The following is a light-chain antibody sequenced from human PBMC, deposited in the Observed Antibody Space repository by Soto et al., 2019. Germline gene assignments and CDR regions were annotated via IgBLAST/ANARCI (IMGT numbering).Light chain of an antibody. V-gene: IGKV1-6*01. CDR2: AAS. J-gene: IGKJ3*01. CDR3: LQDYSYPST. CDR1: QGIRND. Sequence: IQMTQSPSSLSASVGDRVTITCRASQGIRNDLGWYQQKVGKAPKLLIYAASSLQSGVPLRFSGSGSGTDFTLTISRLQPEDVATYYCLQDYSYPSTFGPGTKVDLK.